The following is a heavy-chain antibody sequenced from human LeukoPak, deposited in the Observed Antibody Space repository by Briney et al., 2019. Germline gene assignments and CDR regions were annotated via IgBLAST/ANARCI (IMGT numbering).Heavy chain of an antibody. V-gene: IGHV3-7*01. CDR3: VRVGYDRTDFDY. D-gene: IGHD3-9*01. CDR2: INQDGSEK. J-gene: IGHJ4*02. Sequence: QPGGSLRLSCAASGFTFSSYWMSWVRQAPGKGLEWVANINQDGSEKYYVDSVKGRFTISRDNAKNSLYLQMNSLRAEDTAVYYCVRVGYDRTDFDYWGQGTLVTVSS. CDR1: GFTFSSYW.